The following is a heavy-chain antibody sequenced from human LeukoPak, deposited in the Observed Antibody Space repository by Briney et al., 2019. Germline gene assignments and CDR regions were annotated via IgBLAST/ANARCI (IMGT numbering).Heavy chain of an antibody. CDR3: AKDYYALLWFGEFNRKYYFEY. V-gene: IGHV3-23*01. D-gene: IGHD3-10*01. Sequence: GGTLRLSCAASGFTSSNYGMSWVRQAPGKGLQWVSGISGSGGERYYTESVKGRFTISRDNSKNTLYLQMNSLRAEDTAVYYCAKDYYALLWFGEFNRKYYFEYWGQGTLVTVFS. CDR1: GFTSSNYG. J-gene: IGHJ4*02. CDR2: ISGSGGER.